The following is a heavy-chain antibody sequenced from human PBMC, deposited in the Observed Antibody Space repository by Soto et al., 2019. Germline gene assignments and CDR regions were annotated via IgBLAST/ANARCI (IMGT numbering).Heavy chain of an antibody. V-gene: IGHV3-64D*08. J-gene: IGHJ3*02. CDR2: ISSNGGST. CDR1: GFTFSSYA. CDR3: VKDWLPPYYYDSSGYEYFYPPDAFDI. Sequence: GGSLRLSCSASGFTFSSYAMHWVRQAPGKGLEYVSAISSNGGSTYYADSVKGRFTISRDNSKNTLYLQMSSLRAEDTAVYYCVKDWLPPYYYDSSGYEYFYPPDAFDIWGQGTMVTVSS. D-gene: IGHD3-22*01.